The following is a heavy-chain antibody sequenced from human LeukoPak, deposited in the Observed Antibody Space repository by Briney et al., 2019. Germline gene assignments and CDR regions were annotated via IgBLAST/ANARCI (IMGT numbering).Heavy chain of an antibody. J-gene: IGHJ4*02. D-gene: IGHD3-22*01. CDR3: ARDVSYYDSSGYGGY. V-gene: IGHV3-21*01. Sequence: GGSLRLSCAASGFTFSSYWMSWVRQAPGKGLEWVSSISSSSSYIYYADSVKGRFTISRDNAKNSLYLQMNSLRAEDTAVYYCARDVSYYDSSGYGGYWGQGTLVTVSS. CDR2: ISSSSSYI. CDR1: GFTFSSYW.